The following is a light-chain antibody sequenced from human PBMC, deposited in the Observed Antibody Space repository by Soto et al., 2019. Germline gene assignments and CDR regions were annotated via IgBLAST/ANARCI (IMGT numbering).Light chain of an antibody. J-gene: IGLJ2*01. V-gene: IGLV1-44*01. CDR3: AAWDDSLNGVV. CDR2: KNN. Sequence: QSVLTQPPSASGTPGQRVTISCSGTNSNIRSNPVNWYQQFPGAAPKVLIYKNNKRPSGVPDRFSGSKSGTAASLTISGLQSEDEADYYCAAWDDSLNGVVFGGGTKVTV. CDR1: NSNIRSNP.